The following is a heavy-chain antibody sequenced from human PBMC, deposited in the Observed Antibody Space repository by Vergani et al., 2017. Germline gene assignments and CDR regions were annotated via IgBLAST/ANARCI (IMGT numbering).Heavy chain of an antibody. CDR3: ARLGRDGYNPPDFDY. J-gene: IGHJ4*02. D-gene: IGHD5-24*01. CDR2: INHSGST. Sequence: QVQLQQWGAGLLKPSETLSLTCAVYGGSFSGYYWSWIRQPPGKGLEWIGEINHSGSTNYNPSLKSRVTISVDTSKNQFSLKLSSVTAADTAVYYCARLGRDGYNPPDFDYWGQGTLVTVSS. V-gene: IGHV4-34*01. CDR1: GGSFSGYY.